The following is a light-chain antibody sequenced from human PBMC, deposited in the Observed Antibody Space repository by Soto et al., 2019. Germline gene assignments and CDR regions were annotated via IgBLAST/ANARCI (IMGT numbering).Light chain of an antibody. J-gene: IGKJ2*01. V-gene: IGKV3-20*01. CDR1: QSVSSNS. CDR2: GAS. CDR3: QQYSSSWYT. Sequence: EVVLTQSPGTLYLSPGERATLSCRASQSVSSNSLVWYQQKLGQAPMLLIYGASNRATGIPDRFSASGSGTDFTLTISRLEPEDFAMYYCQQYSSSWYTFGQGTKVEVQ.